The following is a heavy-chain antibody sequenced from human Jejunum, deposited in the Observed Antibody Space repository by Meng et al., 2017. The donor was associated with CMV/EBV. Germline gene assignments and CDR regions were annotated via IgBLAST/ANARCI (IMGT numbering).Heavy chain of an antibody. Sequence: VQLVWSAGGLIQPGGSLRLSCAASGLTVSNNYMTWVRQAPGQRLEWVSVIYTDGSTFYADSVTGRFTISRDNSRNTVYLQMNSLRAEDSAVYYCTRVDTTMIGGWKPFDYWGQGTLVTVSS. CDR1: GLTVSNNY. J-gene: IGHJ4*02. V-gene: IGHV3-53*01. CDR3: TRVDTTMIGGWKPFDY. D-gene: IGHD3-22*01. CDR2: IYTDGST.